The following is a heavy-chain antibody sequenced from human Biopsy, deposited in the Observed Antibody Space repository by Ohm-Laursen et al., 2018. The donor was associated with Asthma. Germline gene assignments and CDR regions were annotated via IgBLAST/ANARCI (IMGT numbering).Heavy chain of an antibody. Sequence: SQTLSLTCTASGASIKTDDHYWSWLRQPPGKGLEWFGFIHYSGSTSYNPSLKGGVTISVDTSKNQFSLKLSSVTAADTAVYYCARDPYGGNAAYYYGVDVWGQGTTVTVSS. D-gene: IGHD4-23*01. CDR3: ARDPYGGNAAYYYGVDV. CDR2: IHYSGST. CDR1: GASIKTDDHY. V-gene: IGHV4-30-4*01. J-gene: IGHJ6*02.